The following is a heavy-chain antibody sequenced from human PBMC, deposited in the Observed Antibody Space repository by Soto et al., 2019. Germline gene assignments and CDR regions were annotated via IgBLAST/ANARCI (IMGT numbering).Heavy chain of an antibody. Sequence: LSLTCTVSGGSMSSSRYHWGWLRQPPAKGLEWIGSIYYSGRTYYNPCLKSRVTISVDTAKNQFSLKLSSVTAADTAVDYCSRRAHRSGYYYYYSGMDVWVHGTPVTVSS. V-gene: IGHV4-39*01. J-gene: IGHJ6*02. CDR2: IYYSGRT. CDR3: SRRAHRSGYYYYYSGMDV. CDR1: GGSMSSSRYH. D-gene: IGHD3-22*01.